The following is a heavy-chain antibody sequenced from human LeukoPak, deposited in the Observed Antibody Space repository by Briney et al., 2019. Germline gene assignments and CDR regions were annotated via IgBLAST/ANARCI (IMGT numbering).Heavy chain of an antibody. V-gene: IGHV1-46*01. D-gene: IGHD5-24*01. Sequence: ASVKVSCKASGYTFTSYYMHWVRQAPGQGLEWMGLINPTGGSTGYAQKFQGRVTMTRDMSISTAYMELSRLRSDDTAVYYCAARQDGYMDVWGKGTTVTISS. CDR1: GYTFTSYY. CDR3: AARQDGYMDV. J-gene: IGHJ6*03. CDR2: INPTGGST.